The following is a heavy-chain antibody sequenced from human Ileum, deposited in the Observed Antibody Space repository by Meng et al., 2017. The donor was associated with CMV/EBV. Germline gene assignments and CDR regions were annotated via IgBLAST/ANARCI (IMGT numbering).Heavy chain of an antibody. CDR3: AGDWGPYSSRGYFDP. Sequence: QLQLQESGPGLVTPSETLSLTCTVSGDSISSGSYYWAWIRQTPEKGLEWMGSIYYSGSTYDNPSLGSRVTISVDTSKNQFSLKLTSVTAADTAIYYCAGDWGPYSSRGYFDPWGQGTLVTVSS. V-gene: IGHV4-39*07. J-gene: IGHJ5*02. CDR2: IYYSGST. CDR1: GDSISSGSYY. D-gene: IGHD6-19*01.